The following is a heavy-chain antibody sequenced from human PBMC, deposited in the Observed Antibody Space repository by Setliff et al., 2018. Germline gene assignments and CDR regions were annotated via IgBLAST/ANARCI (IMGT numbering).Heavy chain of an antibody. CDR2: IYYSGST. CDR3: ARLPKIVTGYYGSHYYYYMGV. D-gene: IGHD3-9*01. Sequence: SETLSLTCTVSGGSISSYYWSWIRQPPGKGLEWIGYIYYSGSTNYNPSLKSRVTISVDTSKNQLSLKLSSVTAADTAVYYCARLPKIVTGYYGSHYYYYMGVWGKGTTVTVSS. J-gene: IGHJ6*03. CDR1: GGSISSYY. V-gene: IGHV4-59*08.